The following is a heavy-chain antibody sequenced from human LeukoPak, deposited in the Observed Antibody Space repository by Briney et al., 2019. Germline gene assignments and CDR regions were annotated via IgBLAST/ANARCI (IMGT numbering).Heavy chain of an antibody. CDR2: IYYSGST. V-gene: IGHV4-39*01. CDR3: ASARTSSRSWFTFDY. CDR1: GGSISSSYYY. Sequence: KPSETLSLTCTVSGGSISSSYYYWGWIRQPPGKGLEWIGTIYYSGSTYYNPSLKSRVTISVDTSKNQLSLKLSSVTAADTAVYYCASARTSSRSWFTFDYWGQGILVTVSS. D-gene: IGHD6-13*01. J-gene: IGHJ4*02.